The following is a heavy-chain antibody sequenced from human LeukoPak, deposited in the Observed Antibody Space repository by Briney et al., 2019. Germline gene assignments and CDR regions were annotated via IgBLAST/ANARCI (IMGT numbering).Heavy chain of an antibody. J-gene: IGHJ4*02. D-gene: IGHD4/OR15-4a*01. V-gene: IGHV3-21*01. CDR2: ISSSGPYK. CDR3: ARGMIRGALWCVDF. Sequence: GGSLRLSCAASGFDFSSHSMHWIRQAPGKGLEWVSSISSSGPYKYYADSLKGRLTISRDNAGNSVFLLLQSLTVEDTAVYYCARGMIRGALWCVDFWGLGSLVTVSS. CDR1: GFDFSSHS.